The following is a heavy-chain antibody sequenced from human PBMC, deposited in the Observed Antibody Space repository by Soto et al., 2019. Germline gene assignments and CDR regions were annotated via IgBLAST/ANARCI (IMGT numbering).Heavy chain of an antibody. CDR1: GGSRRRIGYY. CDR3: ARSTFRYYPERGGYYGFDN. CDR2: SSYKGTP. D-gene: IGHD3-22*01. V-gene: IGHV4-39*01. Sequence: SETLSLTCTVSGGSRRRIGYYWGWIRQPPGKGLEWIASSSYKGTPYYNPSLQSRVTIAVDMSTNQFTLKLSSVTAADTAVFYCARSTFRYYPERGGYYGFDNWGQGTRVSVAS. J-gene: IGHJ4*02.